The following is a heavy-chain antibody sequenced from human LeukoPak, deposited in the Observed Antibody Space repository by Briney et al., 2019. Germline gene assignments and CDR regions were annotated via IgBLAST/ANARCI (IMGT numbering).Heavy chain of an antibody. J-gene: IGHJ4*02. D-gene: IGHD4-11*01. CDR1: GFTFRSHA. Sequence: GGSLRLSCAVSGFTFRSHAMSWVRQAPGKGLEWVSSISDSGGNTYYADSVKGRFTISRDNSKDTLYLQMSSLRAEDTAVCYCAQGLTTVISPFDYWGQGTLVTVSS. V-gene: IGHV3-23*01. CDR3: AQGLTTVISPFDY. CDR2: ISDSGGNT.